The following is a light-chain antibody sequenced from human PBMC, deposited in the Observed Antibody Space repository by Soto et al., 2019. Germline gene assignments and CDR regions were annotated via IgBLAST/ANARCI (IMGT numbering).Light chain of an antibody. V-gene: IGLV2-8*01. CDR1: SGDVGGYNY. J-gene: IGLJ1*01. CDR3: NSYAGSNSFV. Sequence: QSALTQPPSASGSPGQSVTISCTGTSGDVGGYNYVSWYQQHPGKAPKLVIFEVNKRPSGVPDRFSGSKSGNTASLTVSGLQTEDEADYYCNSYAGSNSFVFGTGTKLTGL. CDR2: EVN.